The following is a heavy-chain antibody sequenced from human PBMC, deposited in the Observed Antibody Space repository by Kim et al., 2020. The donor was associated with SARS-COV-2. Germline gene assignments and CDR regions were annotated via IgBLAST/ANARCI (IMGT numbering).Heavy chain of an antibody. D-gene: IGHD2-2*01. CDR2: INHSGST. V-gene: IGHV4-34*01. Sequence: SETLSLTCAVYGGSFSGYYWSWIRQPPGKGLEWIGEINHSGSTNYNPSLKSRVTISVDTSKNQFSLKLSSVTAADTAVYYCARGVKYCSSTSCYAAYFEYWGQGTLVTVSS. J-gene: IGHJ4*02. CDR3: ARGVKYCSSTSCYAAYFEY. CDR1: GGSFSGYY.